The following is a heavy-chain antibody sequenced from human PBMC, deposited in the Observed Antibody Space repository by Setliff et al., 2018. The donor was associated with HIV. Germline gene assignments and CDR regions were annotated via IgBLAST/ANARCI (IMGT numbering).Heavy chain of an antibody. CDR3: ARHLYYYDNDGYLQPFYYMDV. CDR1: SGSINSDY. D-gene: IGHD3-22*01. V-gene: IGHV4-59*08. Sequence: ASETLSLTCTVSSGSINSDYWSWIRQPPGKGLEWMGYIYYSGSTNYNPSLKSRVTMSIDTSRNQFSLRLTSVTAADTAVYYCARHLYYYDNDGYLQPFYYMDVWGKGNPGHRLL. CDR2: IYYSGST. J-gene: IGHJ6*03.